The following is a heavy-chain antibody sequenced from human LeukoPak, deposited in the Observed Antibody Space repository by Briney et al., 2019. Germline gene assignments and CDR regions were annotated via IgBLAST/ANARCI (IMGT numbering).Heavy chain of an antibody. J-gene: IGHJ4*02. CDR3: VREDTPATANY. D-gene: IGHD2-21*02. Sequence: AGGSLRLSCAASGFNFANHAMSWVRQTAGKGLEWVSAISGGGDITYYADSVKGRFTISRDNSKDTLFLQMHGLRPGDTAVYYCVREDTPATANYWGQGTLVTISS. CDR2: ISGGGDIT. CDR1: GFNFANHA. V-gene: IGHV3-23*01.